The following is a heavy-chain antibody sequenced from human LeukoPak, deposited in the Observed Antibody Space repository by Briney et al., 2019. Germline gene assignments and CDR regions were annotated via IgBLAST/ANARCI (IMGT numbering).Heavy chain of an antibody. V-gene: IGHV4-4*07. CDR3: ARDRITGTDDAFDI. J-gene: IGHJ3*02. CDR2: IYTSGST. Sequence: SETLSLTCTVSGGSISNYYWSWIRQPAGKGLEWIGRIYTSGSTNYNPSLKSRVTMSVDTSKNQFSLKLSSVTAADTAVYYCARDRITGTDDAFDIWGQGTMVTVSS. CDR1: GGSISNYY. D-gene: IGHD1-7*01.